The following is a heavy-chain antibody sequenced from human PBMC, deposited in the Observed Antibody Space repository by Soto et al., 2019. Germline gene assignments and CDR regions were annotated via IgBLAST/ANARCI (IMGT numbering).Heavy chain of an antibody. D-gene: IGHD3-10*01. CDR1: GVTFSSET. J-gene: IGHJ4*02. CDR2: IIPLFGTA. V-gene: IGHV1-69*01. CDR3: ATELGENPASPFDA. Sequence: QVQLVQSGADVKKPGSSVKVSCQASGVTFSSETLGWVRQAPGQGLEWVGGIIPLFGTASYAQKFQGRATITADESKSTVYMELSSLRSDDTAVYFCATELGENPASPFDAWGQGTLVTVSS.